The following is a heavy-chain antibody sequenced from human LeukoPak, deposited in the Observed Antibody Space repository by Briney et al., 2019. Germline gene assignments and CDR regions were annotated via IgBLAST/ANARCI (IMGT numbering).Heavy chain of an antibody. V-gene: IGHV3-64*02. D-gene: IGHD3-16*02. CDR2: ISTNGGST. J-gene: IGHJ5*02. Sequence: GGSLRLSCAASGFTFSSYAMHWVRQAPGKGLEYVSGISTNGGSTYYADSVKGRFTISRDNSKNTLFLQMGSLRAEDMAVYYCARENYDYVWGSYHNWFDPWGQGTLVTVSS. CDR3: ARENYDYVWGSYHNWFDP. CDR1: GFTFSSYA.